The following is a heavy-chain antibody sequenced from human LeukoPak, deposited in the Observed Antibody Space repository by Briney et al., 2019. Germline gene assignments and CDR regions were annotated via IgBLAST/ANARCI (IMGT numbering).Heavy chain of an antibody. Sequence: SETLSLTCTVSGGSISSYYWSWIRQPPGKGLEWIGYIYYSGSTNYNPSLKSRVTISVDTSKNQFSLKLSSVTAADTATYYCARSPSGRYSDWGQGTLVTVSS. CDR3: ARSPSGRYSD. D-gene: IGHD1-26*01. CDR2: IYYSGST. J-gene: IGHJ4*02. CDR1: GGSISSYY. V-gene: IGHV4-59*01.